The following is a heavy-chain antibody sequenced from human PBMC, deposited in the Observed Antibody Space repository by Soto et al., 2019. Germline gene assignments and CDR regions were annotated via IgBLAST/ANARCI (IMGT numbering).Heavy chain of an antibody. CDR3: ARLLRYCTNGVRYTPRTYYYYYMDV. J-gene: IGHJ6*03. CDR2: INHSGST. V-gene: IGHV4-34*01. D-gene: IGHD2-8*01. CDR1: GGSFSGYY. Sequence: SETLSLTCAVYGGSFSGYYWSWIRQPPGKGLEWIGEINHSGSTNYNPSLKSRVTISVDTSKNQFSLKLSSVTAADTAVYYCARLLRYCTNGVRYTPRTYYYYYMDVWGKGTTVTVSS.